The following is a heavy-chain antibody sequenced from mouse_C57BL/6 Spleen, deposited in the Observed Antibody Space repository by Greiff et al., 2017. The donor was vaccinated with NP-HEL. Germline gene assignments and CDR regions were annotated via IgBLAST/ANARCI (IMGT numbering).Heavy chain of an antibody. D-gene: IGHD2-4*01. V-gene: IGHV7-3*01. CDR3: ARYMITPHWYFDV. Sequence: EVMLVESGGGLVQPGGSLSLSCAASGFTFTDYYMSWVRQPPGKALEWLGFIRNKANGYTTEYSASVKGRFTISRDNSQSILYLQMNALRAEDSATYYCARYMITPHWYFDVWGTGTTVTVSS. CDR1: GFTFTDYY. CDR2: IRNKANGYTT. J-gene: IGHJ1*03.